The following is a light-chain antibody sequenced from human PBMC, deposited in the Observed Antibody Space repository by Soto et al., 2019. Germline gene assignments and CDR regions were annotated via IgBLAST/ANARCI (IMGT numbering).Light chain of an antibody. CDR1: QGISSY. J-gene: IGKJ5*01. V-gene: IGKV1-9*01. Sequence: DIQLTQSPSFLSASIGDRVTITCRASQGISSYLAWYQQKPGKAPNLLIYAASTLQSGVPSRFSGVESGTDFTLTISSLQPEDFATYYCQQLNTYPITFGQGTRLEIK. CDR2: AAS. CDR3: QQLNTYPIT.